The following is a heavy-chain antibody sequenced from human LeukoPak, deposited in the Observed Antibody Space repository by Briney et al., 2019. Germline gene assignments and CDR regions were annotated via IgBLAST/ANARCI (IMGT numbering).Heavy chain of an antibody. Sequence: ASVKVSCKASGGTFSSYTISWVRQAPGQGLEWMGRIIPILGIANYAQKFQGRVTITADKSTSTAYMELSSLRSEDTAVYYCASHSYCGGDCWYYFDYWGQGTLVTVSS. V-gene: IGHV1-69*02. CDR1: GGTFSSYT. J-gene: IGHJ4*02. CDR2: IIPILGIA. D-gene: IGHD2-21*01. CDR3: ASHSYCGGDCWYYFDY.